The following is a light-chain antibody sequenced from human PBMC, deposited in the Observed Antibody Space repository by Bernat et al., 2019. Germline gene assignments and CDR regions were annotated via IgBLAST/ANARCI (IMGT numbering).Light chain of an antibody. V-gene: IGLV2-11*01. CDR3: CSYAGSYIHYV. Sequence: QSALTQPRSVSGSPGQSVTISCTGTSLDVGAYNYVSWYQHHPGKAPKLIIYDVTKRPSGVPDRFSGSKSGNTASLTISGLQAEDEADYSCCSYAGSYIHYVFGTGPKVTVL. CDR1: SLDVGAYNY. CDR2: DVT. J-gene: IGLJ1*01.